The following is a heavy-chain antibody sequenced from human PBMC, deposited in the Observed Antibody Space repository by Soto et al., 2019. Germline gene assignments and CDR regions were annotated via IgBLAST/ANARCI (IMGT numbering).Heavy chain of an antibody. CDR3: ARDKITGLFDY. J-gene: IGHJ4*02. CDR2: VYYSGST. D-gene: IGHD2-8*02. Sequence: PSETLSLTCTVSGGSISSYYWSWIRQPPGKGLELIVYVYYSGSTNYNPSLKSRVTISVDTSKNQFSLKLTSVTAADTAVYYCARDKITGLFDYWGQGTLVTVSS. CDR1: GGSISSYY. V-gene: IGHV4-59*12.